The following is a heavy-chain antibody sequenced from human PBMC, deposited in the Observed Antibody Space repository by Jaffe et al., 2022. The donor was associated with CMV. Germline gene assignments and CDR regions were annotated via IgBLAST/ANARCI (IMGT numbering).Heavy chain of an antibody. CDR1: GYTFTGYY. Sequence: QVQLVQSGAEVKKPGASVKVSCKASGYTFTGYYMHWVRQAPGQGLEWMGWINPNSGGTNYAQKFQGRVTMTRDTSISTAYMELSRLRSDDTAVYYCARDKAAAGYRGDKNWFDPWGQGTLVTVSS. V-gene: IGHV1-2*02. CDR3: ARDKAAAGYRGDKNWFDP. CDR2: INPNSGGT. D-gene: IGHD6-13*01. J-gene: IGHJ5*02.